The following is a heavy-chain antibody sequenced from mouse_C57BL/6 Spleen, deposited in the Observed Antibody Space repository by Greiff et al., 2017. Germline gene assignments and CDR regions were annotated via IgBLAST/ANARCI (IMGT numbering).Heavy chain of an antibody. V-gene: IGHV1-5*01. CDR2: IYPGNSDT. Sequence: EVQLQQSGTVLARPGASVKMSCKTSGYTFTSYWMHWVKQRPGQGLEWIGAIYPGNSDTSYNQKFKGKAKLTAVTSASTAYMELSSLTNEDSAVYYCAPYDYDYDGPWFAYWGQATLVTVSA. CDR1: GYTFTSYW. J-gene: IGHJ3*01. D-gene: IGHD2-4*01. CDR3: APYDYDYDGPWFAY.